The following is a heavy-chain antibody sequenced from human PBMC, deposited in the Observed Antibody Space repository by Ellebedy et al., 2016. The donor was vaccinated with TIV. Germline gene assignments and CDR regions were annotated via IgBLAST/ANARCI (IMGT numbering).Heavy chain of an antibody. J-gene: IGHJ6*02. CDR2: ISYDGSNK. CDR1: GFTFSSYA. D-gene: IGHD1-26*01. Sequence: GESLKISCAASGFTFSSYAMHWVRQAPGKGLEWVAVISYDGSNKNYADSVKGRFTISRDNSKNTLYLQMNSLRAEDTAVYYCARGDRVGAPLDYYYGLDVWGQGTTVTVSS. CDR3: ARGDRVGAPLDYYYGLDV. V-gene: IGHV3-30-3*01.